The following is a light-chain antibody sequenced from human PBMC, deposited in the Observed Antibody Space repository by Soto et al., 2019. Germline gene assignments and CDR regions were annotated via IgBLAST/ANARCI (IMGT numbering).Light chain of an antibody. Sequence: DVVMTQSPLSLSVTLGQPASISCWSSQSIVYSDGHAYLNWFHQRPGQSPRRLIYQVSKRDSGVPDRFSGSGSGTDSTLKISRVEAEDVGVYYCMQGTHWPPTFGRGTKVEIK. J-gene: IGKJ1*01. CDR3: MQGTHWPPT. V-gene: IGKV2-30*01. CDR1: QSIVYSDGHAY. CDR2: QVS.